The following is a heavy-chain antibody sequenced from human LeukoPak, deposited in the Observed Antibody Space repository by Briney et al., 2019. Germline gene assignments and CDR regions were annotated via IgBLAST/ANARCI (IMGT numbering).Heavy chain of an antibody. Sequence: PGGSLRLSCAASGFTFSSYWMHWVRQAPGKGLVWVSRINSDGSSTSYADSVKGRFTISRDNAKNTLYLQMNSLRAEDTAVYYCARVGFGTLTLGHWGQGTLVTVSS. CDR1: GFTFSSYW. CDR2: INSDGSST. V-gene: IGHV3-74*01. D-gene: IGHD3/OR15-3a*01. CDR3: ARVGFGTLTLGH. J-gene: IGHJ4*02.